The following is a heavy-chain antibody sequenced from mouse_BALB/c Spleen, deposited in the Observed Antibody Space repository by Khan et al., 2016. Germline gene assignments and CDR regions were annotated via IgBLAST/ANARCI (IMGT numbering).Heavy chain of an antibody. CDR3: ARAWSSMDY. V-gene: IGHV1-9*01. D-gene: IGHD1-1*02. Sequence: QVQLKQSGAELMKPGASVKISCKATGYTFSNYWIEWVKQRPGHGLEWIGDILRGNANSKYNENLKGKATLTADTASNTAYMLLHSLTSDDSALYYCARAWSSMDYWGQCTSVTVSS. J-gene: IGHJ4*01. CDR2: ILRGNANS. CDR1: GYTFSNYW.